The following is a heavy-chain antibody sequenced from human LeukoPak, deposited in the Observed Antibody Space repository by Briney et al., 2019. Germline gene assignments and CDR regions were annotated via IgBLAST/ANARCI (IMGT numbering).Heavy chain of an antibody. CDR3: ARASGGPYYFDY. CDR2: IYYSGST. V-gene: IGHV4-31*03. D-gene: IGHD2-15*01. J-gene: IGHJ4*02. Sequence: SETLSLTCTVSGGSISSGGYYWNWIRQHPGKGLEWIGYIYYSGSTYYNPSLKSRVTISVDTSKNQLSLKLSSVTAADTAVYYCARASGGPYYFDYWGQGTLVTVSS. CDR1: GGSISSGGYY.